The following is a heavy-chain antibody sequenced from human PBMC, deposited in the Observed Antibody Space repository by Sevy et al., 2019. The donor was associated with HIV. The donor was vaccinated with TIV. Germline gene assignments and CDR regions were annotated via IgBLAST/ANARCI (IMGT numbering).Heavy chain of an antibody. J-gene: IGHJ4*02. Sequence: GGSLRLSCVVSGFTFGTKWMSWVRQAPGKGLEWVANIKQDGSETYYVDSVKGRFTISRDNAKTSLYLQMDYRRPEDTAVYYCVIGWLLDSWGQGTLVTVSS. D-gene: IGHD6-19*01. CDR3: VIGWLLDS. CDR2: IKQDGSET. V-gene: IGHV3-7*01. CDR1: GFTFGTKW.